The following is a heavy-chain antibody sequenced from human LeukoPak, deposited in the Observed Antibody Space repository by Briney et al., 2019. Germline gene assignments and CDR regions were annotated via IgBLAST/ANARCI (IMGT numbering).Heavy chain of an antibody. Sequence: SETLSLTCTVSGGSISSYYWSWIRQPPGKGLEWIGYIYYSGSTNYNPSLKSRVTISVGTSKNQFSLKLSSVTAADTAVYYCARGGGSYPIDYWGQGTLVTVSS. CDR2: IYYSGST. CDR1: GGSISSYY. D-gene: IGHD3-10*01. V-gene: IGHV4-59*01. CDR3: ARGGGSYPIDY. J-gene: IGHJ4*02.